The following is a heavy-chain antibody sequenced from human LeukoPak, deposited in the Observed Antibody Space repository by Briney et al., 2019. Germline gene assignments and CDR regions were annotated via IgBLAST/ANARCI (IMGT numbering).Heavy chain of an antibody. CDR1: GGSISSSSYY. D-gene: IGHD1-26*01. CDR3: ARSRSGSYYSAFDI. Sequence: SETLSLTCTVSGGSISSSSYYWGWIRQPPGKGLEWIGSIYYSGSTYYNPSLKSRVTISVDTSKNQFSLKLSSVTAADTAVYYCARSRSGSYYSAFDIWGQGTTVTVSS. V-gene: IGHV4-39*01. J-gene: IGHJ3*02. CDR2: IYYSGST.